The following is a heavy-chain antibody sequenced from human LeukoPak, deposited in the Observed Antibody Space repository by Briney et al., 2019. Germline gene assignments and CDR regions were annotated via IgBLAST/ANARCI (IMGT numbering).Heavy chain of an antibody. CDR3: ARGDGYFDFPFDY. V-gene: IGHV4-34*01. CDR1: GGSFSGYY. CDR2: INHSGST. J-gene: IGHJ4*02. D-gene: IGHD5-24*01. Sequence: SETLSFTCAVYGGSFSGYYWSWIRQPPGKGLEWIGEINHSGSTNYNPSLKSRVTISVDTSKNQFSLKLSSVTAADTAVYYCARGDGYFDFPFDYWGQGTLVTVSS.